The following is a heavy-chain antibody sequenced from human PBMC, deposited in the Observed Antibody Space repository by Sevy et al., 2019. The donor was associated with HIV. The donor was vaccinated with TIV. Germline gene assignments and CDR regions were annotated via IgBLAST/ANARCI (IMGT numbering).Heavy chain of an antibody. D-gene: IGHD1-26*01. Sequence: SETLSLTCTVSGGSISAYYWSWIRQPPGKGLEWIGYIHYTGNTKYNPSLESRVTISVDTSKNQFSLKLSSVTAADTAIYYCARGLVGATVAIDYWGQGTLVTVSS. CDR2: IHYTGNT. CDR3: ARGLVGATVAIDY. V-gene: IGHV4-59*01. J-gene: IGHJ4*02. CDR1: GGSISAYY.